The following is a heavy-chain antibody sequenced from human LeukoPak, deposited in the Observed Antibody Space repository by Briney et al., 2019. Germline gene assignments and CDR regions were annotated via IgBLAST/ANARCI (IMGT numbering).Heavy chain of an antibody. D-gene: IGHD6-13*01. CDR3: AKARIAAAGTGAFDV. CDR1: GFTVSSPG. J-gene: IGHJ3*01. CDR2: FSATDGSA. Sequence: PGGSLRLSWAASGFTVSSPGMTWVRQAPGKGLEWVSAFSATDGSAQYAESVKGRFTISRDNSKSSLYLQMNSLRDEDTAVYYCAKARIAAAGTGAFDVWGQGTMVTVSS. V-gene: IGHV3-23*01.